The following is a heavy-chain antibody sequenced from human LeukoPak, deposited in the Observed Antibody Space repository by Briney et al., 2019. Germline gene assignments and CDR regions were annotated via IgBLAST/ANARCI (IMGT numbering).Heavy chain of an antibody. J-gene: IGHJ6*03. Sequence: ASVKVSCKASGYTFTSYGISWVRQAPGQGLEWMGWISAYNGNTNYAQKLQGRVTMTTDTSTSTAYMELRSLRSEDTAVYYCAREKKLELDYYMDVWGKGTTVTVSS. CDR1: GYTFTSYG. D-gene: IGHD1-7*01. CDR2: ISAYNGNT. CDR3: AREKKLELDYYMDV. V-gene: IGHV1-18*01.